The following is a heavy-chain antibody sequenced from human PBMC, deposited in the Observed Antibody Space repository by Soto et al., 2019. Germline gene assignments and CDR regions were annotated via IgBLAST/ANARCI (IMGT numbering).Heavy chain of an antibody. D-gene: IGHD3-10*01. CDR1: GFTFSSYG. CDR3: ARDKLGSGGYFDY. J-gene: IGHJ4*02. Sequence: QVHLVESGGGVVQPGRSLRLSCAASGFTFSSYGMHWVRQAPGKGLEWVALIWYDGSNKYYADSVKGRFTISRDNSKNTLYLQMNSLRGEDTAVYYCARDKLGSGGYFDYWGQGTLVTVSS. V-gene: IGHV3-33*01. CDR2: IWYDGSNK.